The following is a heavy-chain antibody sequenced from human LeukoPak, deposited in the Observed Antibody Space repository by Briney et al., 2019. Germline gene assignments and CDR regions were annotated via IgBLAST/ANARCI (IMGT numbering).Heavy chain of an antibody. D-gene: IGHD3-10*01. J-gene: IGHJ4*02. CDR3: ARLDLWFGDDY. CDR1: GGSISSSSSY. CDR2: IYYSGST. Sequence: SETLSLTCTVSGGSISSSSSYWGWIRQPPGKGLEWIGSIYYSGSTYYNPSLKSRVTISVDTSKNQFSLKLSSVTAADTAVYYCARLDLWFGDDYWGQGTLVTVSS. V-gene: IGHV4-39*01.